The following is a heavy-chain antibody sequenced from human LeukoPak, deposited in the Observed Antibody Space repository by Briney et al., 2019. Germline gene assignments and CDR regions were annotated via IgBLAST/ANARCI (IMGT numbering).Heavy chain of an antibody. CDR1: GGSISSTGYY. D-gene: IGHD2-15*01. V-gene: IGHV4-39*01. Sequence: SETLSLTCTVSGGSISSTGYYWGWIRQPPGKGLEWIGNIYHSGSTHYNPSLKSRVTISVDTSKNQFSLKLSSVTAADTAVFYCARRVRCSGDSCYSDNWFDPWGPGTLVTVSS. CDR3: ARRVRCSGDSCYSDNWFDP. CDR2: IYHSGST. J-gene: IGHJ5*02.